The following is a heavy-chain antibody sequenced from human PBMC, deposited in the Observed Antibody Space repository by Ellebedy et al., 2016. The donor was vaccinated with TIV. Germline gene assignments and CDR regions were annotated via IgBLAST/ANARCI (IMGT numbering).Heavy chain of an antibody. Sequence: GESLKISXAASGFTFGSYAMSWVRQAPGKGLEWVSAISGSGGSTYYADSVKGRFTISRDNSKNTLYLQMNSLRAEDTAVYYCAKVRRYYDSSGYSNYFDYWGQGTLVTVSS. J-gene: IGHJ4*02. V-gene: IGHV3-23*01. CDR1: GFTFGSYA. CDR3: AKVRRYYDSSGYSNYFDY. D-gene: IGHD3-22*01. CDR2: ISGSGGST.